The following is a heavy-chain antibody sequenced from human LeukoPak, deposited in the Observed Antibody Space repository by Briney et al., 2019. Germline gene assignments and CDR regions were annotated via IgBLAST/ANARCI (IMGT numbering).Heavy chain of an antibody. Sequence: PGRSLRLSCAASGFTFSSYGMHWVRQAPGKGLEWVAVISYDGSNKYYADSVKGRFTISRDNSKNTLYLQMNSLRAEDTAVYYCAKDDEYQLLYPLFDYWGQGTLVTVSS. D-gene: IGHD2-2*02. CDR1: GFTFSSYG. V-gene: IGHV3-30*18. CDR3: AKDDEYQLLYPLFDY. J-gene: IGHJ4*02. CDR2: ISYDGSNK.